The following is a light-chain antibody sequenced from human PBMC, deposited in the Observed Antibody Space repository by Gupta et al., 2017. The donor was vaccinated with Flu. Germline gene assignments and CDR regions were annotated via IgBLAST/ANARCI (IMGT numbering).Light chain of an antibody. CDR1: NHDRGSSV. J-gene: IGLJ3*02. CDR3: EACDYSRNGIWV. CDR2: NKD. V-gene: IGLV1-44*01. Sequence: CSCDNHDRGSSVVSWYQQLPGTAPNPLIYNKDERPSRAAVPSSGSESESAASEAINGLETEDEAEYYCEACDYSRNGIWVFGGGSKLTVL.